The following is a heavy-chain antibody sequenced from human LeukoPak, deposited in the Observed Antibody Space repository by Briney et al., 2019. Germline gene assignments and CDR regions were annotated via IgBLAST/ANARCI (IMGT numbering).Heavy chain of an antibody. CDR2: ISGSGGST. CDR3: EKGWSGYYYFDY. V-gene: IGHV3-23*01. Sequence: GGSLRLSCAASGFTFSSYAMSWVRQAPGKGLEWVSAISGSGGSTYYADSVKGRFTISRDNSKNTLYLQMNSLRAEDTAVYYCEKGWSGYYYFDYWGQGTLVTVSS. J-gene: IGHJ4*02. CDR1: GFTFSSYA. D-gene: IGHD3-3*01.